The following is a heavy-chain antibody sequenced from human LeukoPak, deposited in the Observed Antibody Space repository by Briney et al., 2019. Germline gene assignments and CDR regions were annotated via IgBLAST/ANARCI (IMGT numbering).Heavy chain of an antibody. CDR1: GFTFSSYG. CDR3: ARDRPQHSSSPYYFDY. V-gene: IGHV3-30*02. Sequence: GGSLRLSCAASGFTFSSYGMHWVRQAPGKGLEWVAFIRYDGSNKYYADSVKGRFTISRDNSKNTLYLQMNSLRAADTAVYYCARDRPQHSSSPYYFDYWGQGTLVTVSS. D-gene: IGHD6-6*01. J-gene: IGHJ4*02. CDR2: IRYDGSNK.